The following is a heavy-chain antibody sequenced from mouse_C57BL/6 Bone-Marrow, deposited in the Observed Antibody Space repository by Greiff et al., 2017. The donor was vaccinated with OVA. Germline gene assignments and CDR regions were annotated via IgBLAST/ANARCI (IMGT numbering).Heavy chain of an antibody. Sequence: QVQLQQSGPGLVQPSQSLSITCPVSGFSLTSYGVHWVRQSPGKGLEWLGVIWSGGSTDYNAAFISRLSISKDNSKSQVFFKMNSLQADDTAIYDCARPNYYGSRNYYAMDYWGQGTSVTVSS. CDR2: IWSGGST. CDR1: GFSLTSYG. V-gene: IGHV2-2*01. J-gene: IGHJ4*01. D-gene: IGHD1-1*01. CDR3: ARPNYYGSRNYYAMDY.